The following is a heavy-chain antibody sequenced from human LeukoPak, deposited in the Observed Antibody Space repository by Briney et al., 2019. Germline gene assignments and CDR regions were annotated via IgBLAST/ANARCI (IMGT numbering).Heavy chain of an antibody. D-gene: IGHD2-2*01. J-gene: IGHJ4*02. CDR1: GFTFSSYA. V-gene: IGHV3-23*01. CDR3: AKDLGGGCSSTSCYSGFDY. Sequence: PGGSLRLSCAASGFTFSSYAMSWVRQAPGKGLEWVSTVSGSGSATCHADSVKGRFTISRDNAKNSLYLQMNSLRAEDMALYYCAKDLGGGCSSTSCYSGFDYWGQGTLVTVSS. CDR2: VSGSGSAT.